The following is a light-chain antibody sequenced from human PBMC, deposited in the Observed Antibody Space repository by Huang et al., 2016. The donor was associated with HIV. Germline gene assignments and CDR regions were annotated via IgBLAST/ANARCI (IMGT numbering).Light chain of an antibody. CDR1: QGIDSN. J-gene: IGKJ1*01. Sequence: EIVMTQSPGTLSVSPGQRATLSCRASQGIDSNLAWYQQRPGQGPRLIISETSTRATGVPARFSGSGSGTEFTLTISSLQSEDFAVYYCQQYNKWPRTFGQGTKVEIK. CDR2: ETS. CDR3: QQYNKWPRT. V-gene: IGKV3-15*01.